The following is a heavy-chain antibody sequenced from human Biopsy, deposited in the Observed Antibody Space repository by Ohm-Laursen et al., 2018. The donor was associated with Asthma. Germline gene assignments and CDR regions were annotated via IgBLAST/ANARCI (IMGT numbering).Heavy chain of an antibody. CDR2: ISYDGGNK. CDR3: ARTHERWTSIQDDALDI. D-gene: IGHD4-23*01. J-gene: IGHJ3*02. V-gene: IGHV3-30*03. Sequence: SLRLSCSASGFTFSIYDIHWVRQAPGKGPEWVAVISYDGGNKFYGDSVEGRFTLSRDNSRNTLYLQMNSLRVEDTAIYYCARTHERWTSIQDDALDIWGQGTMVIVSS. CDR1: GFTFSIYD.